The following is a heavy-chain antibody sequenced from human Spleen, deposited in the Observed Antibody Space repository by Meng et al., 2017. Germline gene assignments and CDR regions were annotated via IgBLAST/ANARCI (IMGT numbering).Heavy chain of an antibody. CDR2: INHSGST. V-gene: IGHV4-34*01. J-gene: IGHJ4*02. CDR1: GGSFSDYY. D-gene: IGHD4-11*01. CDR3: ARGPTTMAHDFDY. Sequence: QVYLTQWGAGLLKPSETLSLTCVVSGGSFSDYYWSWIRQPPGKGLEWIGEINHSGSTNYNPSLESRATISVDTSQNNLSLKLSSVTAADSAVYYCARGPTTMAHDFDYWGQGTLGTVSS.